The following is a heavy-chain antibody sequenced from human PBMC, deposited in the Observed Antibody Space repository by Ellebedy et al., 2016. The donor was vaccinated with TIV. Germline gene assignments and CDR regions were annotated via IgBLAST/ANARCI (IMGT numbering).Heavy chain of an antibody. CDR2: VNPNSGHT. V-gene: IGHV1-8*01. CDR1: GYTFSAND. CDR3: ARGRMFATNYILDS. D-gene: IGHD4/OR15-4a*01. Sequence: ASVKVSCKASGYTFSANDINWVRQAPGQGLEWMGWVNPNSGHTGYTQKFQGRVTMTRATSLTTVYMELSSLRSEDTAVYYCARGRMFATNYILDSWGQGTLVTVSS. J-gene: IGHJ4*02.